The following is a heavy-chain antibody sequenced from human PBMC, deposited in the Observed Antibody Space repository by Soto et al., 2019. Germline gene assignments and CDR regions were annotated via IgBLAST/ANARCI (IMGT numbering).Heavy chain of an antibody. V-gene: IGHV1-2*04. CDR3: ARDQYYYDSSGHYNYGMDV. CDR1: GYTFTGYY. D-gene: IGHD3-22*01. CDR2: INPNSGGT. J-gene: IGHJ6*04. Sequence: ASVKVSCKASGYTFTGYYMHWVRQAPGQGLEWMGWINPNSGGTNYAQKFQGWVTMTRDTSISTAYMELSRLRSEDKAVYYCARDQYYYDSSGHYNYGMDVWGKGIPVTVSS.